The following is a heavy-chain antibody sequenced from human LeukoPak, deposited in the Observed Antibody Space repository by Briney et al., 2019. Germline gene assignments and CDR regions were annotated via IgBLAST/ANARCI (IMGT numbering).Heavy chain of an antibody. CDR1: GGSFSSYY. Sequence: PSETLSLTCAVYGGSFSSYYWSWIRQPPGKGLEWIGYIYYSGSTNYNPSLKSRVTISVDTSKNQFSLKLSSVTAADTAVYYCARGVVVVPAAPHEEVKYYYYGMDVWGQGTTVTVSS. J-gene: IGHJ6*02. V-gene: IGHV4-59*01. D-gene: IGHD2-2*01. CDR2: IYYSGST. CDR3: ARGVVVVPAAPHEEVKYYYYGMDV.